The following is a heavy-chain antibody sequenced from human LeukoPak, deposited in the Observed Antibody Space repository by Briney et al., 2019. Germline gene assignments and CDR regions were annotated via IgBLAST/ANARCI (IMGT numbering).Heavy chain of an antibody. Sequence: GGSLRLSCAASGFTFDDYGMNWVRRAPGEGLEWVSGISWDGGSTSYADSVKGRFTISRDNAKNTLYLQMNSLRAEDTAVYYCAKGRMGATPYYFDYWGQGTLVTVSS. V-gene: IGHV3-20*04. CDR2: ISWDGGST. CDR3: AKGRMGATPYYFDY. D-gene: IGHD1-26*01. J-gene: IGHJ4*02. CDR1: GFTFDDYG.